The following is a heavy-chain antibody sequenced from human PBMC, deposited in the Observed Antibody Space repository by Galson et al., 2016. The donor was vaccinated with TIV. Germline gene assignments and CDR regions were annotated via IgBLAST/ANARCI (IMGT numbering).Heavy chain of an antibody. V-gene: IGHV1-69*13. CDR1: GGTFSRSA. CDR3: ARGPGPAGIVGIYYNMDV. Sequence: SVKVSCKASGGTFSRSAISWVRQAPGQGLEWVGGIIPLLSSPSYGQKFQGRLTITADESMTTSYMELTSLTSDDTAMCYCARGPGPAGIVGIYYNMDVWGQGTTVIVSS. D-gene: IGHD1-26*01. J-gene: IGHJ6*02. CDR2: IIPLLSSP.